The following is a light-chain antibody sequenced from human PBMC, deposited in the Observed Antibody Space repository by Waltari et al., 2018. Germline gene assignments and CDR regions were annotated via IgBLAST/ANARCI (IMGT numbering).Light chain of an antibody. J-gene: IGLJ1*01. CDR3: SSYTSSSTWV. Sequence: QSALTQPPSVSGSPGQSVTISCTGTSSDVGSYNRVSWYQQPPDTAPKLIIYEVSDRPSGVPDRFSGSKSANTAFLTISRLQAEDEADYFCSSYTSSSTWVFGTGTKVTVL. CDR1: SSDVGSYNR. V-gene: IGLV2-18*02. CDR2: EVS.